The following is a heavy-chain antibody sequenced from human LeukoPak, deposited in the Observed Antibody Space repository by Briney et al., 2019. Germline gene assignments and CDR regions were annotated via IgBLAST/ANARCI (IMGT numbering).Heavy chain of an antibody. CDR3: ARGPPPTYYYDSSGYYFKAKRSGQYYFDY. V-gene: IGHV4-34*01. CDR2: INHSGST. Sequence: SETLSLTCAVYGGSFSGYYWSRIRQPPGKGLEWIGEINHSGSTNYNPSLKSRVTISVDTSKNQFSLKLSSVTAADTAVYYCARGPPPTYYYDSSGYYFKAKRSGQYYFDYWGQGTLVTVSS. D-gene: IGHD3-22*01. CDR1: GGSFSGYY. J-gene: IGHJ4*02.